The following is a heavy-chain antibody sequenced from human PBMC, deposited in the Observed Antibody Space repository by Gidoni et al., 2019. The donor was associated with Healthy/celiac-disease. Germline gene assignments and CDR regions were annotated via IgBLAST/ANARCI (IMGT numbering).Heavy chain of an antibody. CDR3: ARDGGLGWNYFLGGQSFDY. V-gene: IGHV3-48*02. CDR1: GFTFSRYS. D-gene: IGHD1-7*01. CDR2: ISSSSSTI. Sequence: EVQLVESGGGLVQPGGSLRLSCAASGFTFSRYSMNWGRQAPGKGLEWVSYISSSSSTIYYADSVKGRFTISRDNAKNSLYLQMNSLRDEDTAVYYCARDGGLGWNYFLGGQSFDYWGQGTLVTVSS. J-gene: IGHJ4*02.